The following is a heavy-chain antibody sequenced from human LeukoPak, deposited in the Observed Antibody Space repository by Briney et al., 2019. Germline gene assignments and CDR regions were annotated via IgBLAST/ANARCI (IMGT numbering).Heavy chain of an antibody. CDR3: ARDASSSPRGRFDP. D-gene: IGHD2-2*01. Sequence: PSETLSLTCAVSGGSISSYYWSWIRQPAGKGLEWIGRIYTSGSTNYNPSLKSRVTMSVDTSKNQFSLKLTSVTATDTAVYYCARDASSSPRGRFDPWGQGTLVTVSS. CDR2: IYTSGST. V-gene: IGHV4-4*07. J-gene: IGHJ5*02. CDR1: GGSISSYY.